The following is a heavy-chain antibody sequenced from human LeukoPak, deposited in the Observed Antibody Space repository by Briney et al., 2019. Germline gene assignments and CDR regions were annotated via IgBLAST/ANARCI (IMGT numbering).Heavy chain of an antibody. V-gene: IGHV3-23*01. CDR2: ISGSGGST. CDR3: AKVGPCGGDCLPYYFDY. J-gene: IGHJ4*02. Sequence: GGSLRLSCAASGITVSTNYMSWVRQAPGKGLEWVSAISGSGGSTYYADSVKGRFTISRDNSKNTLYLQMNSLRAEDTAVYYCAKVGPCGGDCLPYYFDYWGQGTLVTVSS. D-gene: IGHD2-21*01. CDR1: GITVSTNY.